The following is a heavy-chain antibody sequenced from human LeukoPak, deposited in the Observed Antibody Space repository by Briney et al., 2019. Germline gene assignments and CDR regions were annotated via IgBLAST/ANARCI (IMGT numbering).Heavy chain of an antibody. CDR2: ISGSGGST. J-gene: IGHJ4*02. CDR1: GFTFSNYA. D-gene: IGHD2-2*01. CDR3: AKAQTDIVVVPAADDY. Sequence: PGGSLRLSCAASGFTFSNYAMSWVRQAPGKGLEWVSAISGSGGSTYYADSVKGRFTISRDNSKNTLYLQMNSLRAEDTAVYYCAKAQTDIVVVPAADDYWGQGTLVTVSS. V-gene: IGHV3-23*01.